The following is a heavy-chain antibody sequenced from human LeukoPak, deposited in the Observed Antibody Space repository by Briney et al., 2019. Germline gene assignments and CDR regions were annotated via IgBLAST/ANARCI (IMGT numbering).Heavy chain of an antibody. CDR3: AKDGGYCSSTSCYPYYYYMDV. Sequence: AGGSLRLSCAASNFTFGSYGMNWVRHIPGKGLEWVAYISYEGSDKYYTDSVKGRFTISRDNSKNTLYLQMNSLRAEDTAVYYCAKDGGYCSSTSCYPYYYYMDVWGKGTTVTVSS. CDR2: ISYEGSDK. D-gene: IGHD2-2*01. J-gene: IGHJ6*03. CDR1: NFTFGSYG. V-gene: IGHV3-30*02.